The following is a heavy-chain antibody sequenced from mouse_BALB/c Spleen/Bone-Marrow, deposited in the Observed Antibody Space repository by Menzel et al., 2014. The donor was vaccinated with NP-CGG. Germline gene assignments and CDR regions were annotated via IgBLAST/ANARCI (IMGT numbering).Heavy chain of an antibody. CDR3: ARGGYAMDY. J-gene: IGHJ4*01. CDR1: GYTFTDYA. V-gene: IGHV1-67*01. CDR2: ISTHSGNT. Sequence: VQLQQSGPELVRPGVSVKISCKGSGYTFTDYAMHWVKQSHAKSLEWIGVISTHSGNTNYNQKFKGKATMTVDKSSSTAYMELARLTSEDSAIYYCARGGYAMDYWGQGTSVTVSS.